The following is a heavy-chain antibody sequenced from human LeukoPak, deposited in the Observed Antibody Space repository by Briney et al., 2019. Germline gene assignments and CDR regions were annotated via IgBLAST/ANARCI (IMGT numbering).Heavy chain of an antibody. J-gene: IGHJ1*01. CDR3: AGVRLGSSGFSEYFEH. V-gene: IGHV4-4*02. CDR1: GGSISNNW. D-gene: IGHD3-22*01. Sequence: LSGTLSLTCAVTGGSISNNWWTWVRQPPGKGLEWIGEISQSARTNYNPSLKSRVTMSIDKSRNQFSLRMSSVTAADTAVYYCAGVRLGSSGFSEYFEHWGQGTLVTVSS. CDR2: ISQSART.